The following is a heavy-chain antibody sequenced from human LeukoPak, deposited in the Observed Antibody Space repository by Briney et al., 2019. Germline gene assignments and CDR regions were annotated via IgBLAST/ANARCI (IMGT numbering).Heavy chain of an antibody. CDR2: ISYDGSNK. CDR1: GFTFSSYG. V-gene: IGHV3-30*18. J-gene: IGHJ4*02. CDR3: AKDVFVGVGATTGFDY. D-gene: IGHD1-26*01. Sequence: PGRSLRLSCAASGFTFSSYGMHWVRQAPSKGLEWVAVISYDGSNKYYADSVKGRFTISRDNSKNTLYLQMNSLRAEDTAVYYCAKDVFVGVGATTGFDYWGQGTLVTVSS.